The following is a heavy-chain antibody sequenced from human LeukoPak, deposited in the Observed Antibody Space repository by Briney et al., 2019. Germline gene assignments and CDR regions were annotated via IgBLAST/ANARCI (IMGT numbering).Heavy chain of an antibody. V-gene: IGHV3-7*01. CDR1: GFTFSTYW. CDR3: ARVRCSSNSCFPDY. D-gene: IGHD2-2*01. J-gene: IGHJ4*02. Sequence: GGSLRLSCAASGFTFSTYWMSWVRQAPGKGLEWVANIKQDGSDKYYVNSVKGRFTISRDNAKNSLFLQMNSLRAEDTAVYYCARVRCSSNSCFPDYWGQGTLVTVSS. CDR2: IKQDGSDK.